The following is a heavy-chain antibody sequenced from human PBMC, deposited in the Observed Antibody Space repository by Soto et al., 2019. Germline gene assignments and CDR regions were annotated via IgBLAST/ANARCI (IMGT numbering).Heavy chain of an antibody. CDR3: TTGSVVVPAATYYYYYYMDV. CDR2: IKSKTDGGTT. J-gene: IGHJ6*03. V-gene: IGHV3-15*01. CDR1: GFTFSNAW. Sequence: GGSLRLSCAASGFTFSNAWMSWVRQAPGKGLEWVGRIKSKTDGGTTDYAAPVKGRFTISRDDSKNTLYLQMNSLKTEDTAVYYCTTGSVVVPAATYYYYYYMDVWGKGTTVTVSS. D-gene: IGHD2-2*01.